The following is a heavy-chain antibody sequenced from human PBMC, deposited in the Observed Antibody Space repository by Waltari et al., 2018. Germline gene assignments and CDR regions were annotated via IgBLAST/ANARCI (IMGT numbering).Heavy chain of an antibody. CDR2: ITPILGIA. CDR3: ARDPSLRHSYSSGTD. J-gene: IGHJ4*02. D-gene: IGHD3-22*01. V-gene: IGHV1-69*10. Sequence: QVQLVQSGAEVKKPGSSVKVSCKASGGTFSSYAISWVRQAPGQGLEWMGGITPILGIANYAQKFQGRVRITADKSTSTAYMELSSLRSEDTAVYYCARDPSLRHSYSSGTDWGQGTLVTVSS. CDR1: GGTFSSYA.